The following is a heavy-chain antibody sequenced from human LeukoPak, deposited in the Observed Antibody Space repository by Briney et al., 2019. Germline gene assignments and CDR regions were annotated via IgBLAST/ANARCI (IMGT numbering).Heavy chain of an antibody. CDR3: ARVKRITMVRGVIQSNYFDY. CDR1: GGSFSGYY. CDR2: INHSGTT. V-gene: IGHV4-34*01. Sequence: SETLSLTCAVYGGSFSGYYWSWVRQPPGKGLEWIREINHSGTTNYNPSLKSRVTISVDTSKNQFTLRLSSVTAADTAVYSCARVKRITMVRGVIQSNYFDYWGQGTLVTVSS. D-gene: IGHD3-10*01. J-gene: IGHJ4*02.